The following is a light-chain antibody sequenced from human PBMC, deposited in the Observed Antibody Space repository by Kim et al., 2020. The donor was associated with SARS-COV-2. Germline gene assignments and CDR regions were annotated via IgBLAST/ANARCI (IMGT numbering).Light chain of an antibody. CDR1: QSVSSY. Sequence: EIVLTQSPATLSLSPGERATLSCRASQSVSSYLAGYQQKPGQAPRLLINDASNRATGIPARFSGSGSGTDFTLTISSLEPEDFAVYYCQQRSNWAWTFGQGTKVDIK. J-gene: IGKJ1*01. CDR3: QQRSNWAWT. CDR2: DAS. V-gene: IGKV3-11*01.